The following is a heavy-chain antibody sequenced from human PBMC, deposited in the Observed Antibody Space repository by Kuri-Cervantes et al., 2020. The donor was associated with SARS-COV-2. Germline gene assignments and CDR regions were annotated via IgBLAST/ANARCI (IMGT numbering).Heavy chain of an antibody. Sequence: SETLSRTCTVSGASISSSNYYWGWIRQPPGKGLVWIGSISYSGTTSHNPSLKSRVTISLDTSKNQFSLRLTSGTAADSAVYYCARHLGGYGDRGFDFWGQGALVTVSS. D-gene: IGHD4-17*01. CDR1: GASISSSNYY. CDR3: ARHLGGYGDRGFDF. V-gene: IGHV4-39*01. CDR2: ISYSGTT. J-gene: IGHJ4*02.